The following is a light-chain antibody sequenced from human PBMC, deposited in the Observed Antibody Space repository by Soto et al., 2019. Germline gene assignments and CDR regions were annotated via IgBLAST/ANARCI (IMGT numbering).Light chain of an antibody. CDR3: AAWDDSLNGWV. CDR1: NSNIGSNT. Sequence: QSVLTQPPSASGTPGQRVTISCSGSNSNIGSNTVNWYQQLPGAAPKLLIYTNNQRPSGVPDRFSGSKSGTSASLAISGLQSDDEAEYYCAAWDDSLNGWVFGGGTQLT. J-gene: IGLJ3*02. CDR2: TNN. V-gene: IGLV1-44*01.